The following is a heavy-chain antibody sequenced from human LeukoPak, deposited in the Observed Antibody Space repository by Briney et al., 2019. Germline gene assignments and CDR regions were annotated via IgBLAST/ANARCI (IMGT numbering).Heavy chain of an antibody. CDR3: ARGIGNYI. CDR1: GGSISSYY. V-gene: IGHV4-59*01. D-gene: IGHD4-11*01. J-gene: IGHJ3*02. Sequence: PSETLSLTCTVSGGSISSYYWSWIRQPPGKGLEWIGYIYYSGSTNYNPSLKSRVTISVDTSKNQFSLKLSSVTAEDTAVYYCARGIGNYIWGQGTMVTVSS. CDR2: IYYSGST.